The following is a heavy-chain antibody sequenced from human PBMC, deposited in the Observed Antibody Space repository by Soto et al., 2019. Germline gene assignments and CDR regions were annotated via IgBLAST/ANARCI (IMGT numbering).Heavy chain of an antibody. D-gene: IGHD3-10*01. CDR2: INPNSGGT. Sequence: ASVKVSCKASGYTFIGYYIHWVRQARGQGLEWMGWINPNSGGTNYAQRFQGWVTMTRDRSISTAYMELSRLKSDDTAVYYCARVGGGLASLGYYGMDVWGQGTTVTVSS. CDR3: ARVGGGLASLGYYGMDV. J-gene: IGHJ6*02. CDR1: GYTFIGYY. V-gene: IGHV1-2*04.